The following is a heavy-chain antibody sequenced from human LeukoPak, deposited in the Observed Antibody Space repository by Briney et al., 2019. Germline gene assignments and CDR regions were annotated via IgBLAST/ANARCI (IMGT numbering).Heavy chain of an antibody. CDR1: GFDFGQYE. D-gene: IGHD3-22*01. CDR2: ISGRAGTR. J-gene: IGHJ6*02. CDR3: AKDFPHYYEVPHGMDV. Sequence: PGGALRLSCAAPGFDFGQYEINSVRQAPGRGLEWIAYISGRAGTRNYGDAAEGRFTISRDDAKNSLYLQMNGLRVEDTAIYYCAKDFPHYYEVPHGMDVWGQGTTVTV. V-gene: IGHV3-48*03.